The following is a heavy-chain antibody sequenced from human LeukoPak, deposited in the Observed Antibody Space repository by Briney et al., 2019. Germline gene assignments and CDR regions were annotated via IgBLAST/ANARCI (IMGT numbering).Heavy chain of an antibody. CDR1: GFTFSSYA. V-gene: IGHV3-30*02. J-gene: IGHJ4*02. CDR2: TRYDGSNK. Sequence: GGSLRLSCAASGFTFSSYAMHWVRQAPGKGLEWVAFTRYDGSNKYYADSVKGRFTISRDNSKNTLYLHMNSLRAEDTAVFYCAKDVASGGTLSNSDFDYWGQGTLVTVSS. D-gene: IGHD2-8*02. CDR3: AKDVASGGTLSNSDFDY.